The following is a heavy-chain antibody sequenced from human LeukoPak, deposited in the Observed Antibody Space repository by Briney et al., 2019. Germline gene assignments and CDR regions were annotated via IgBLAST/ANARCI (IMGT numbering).Heavy chain of an antibody. CDR3: ARGGYDYVWGSYPPGPYFDY. J-gene: IGHJ4*02. CDR1: GGSISSYY. Sequence: SETLSLTCTVSGGSISSYYWSWIRQPPGKGLEWIGEINHSGSTNYNPSLKSRVTISVDTSKNQFSLKLSSVTAADTAVYYCARGGYDYVWGSYPPGPYFDYWGQGTLVTVSS. D-gene: IGHD3-16*02. V-gene: IGHV4-34*01. CDR2: INHSGST.